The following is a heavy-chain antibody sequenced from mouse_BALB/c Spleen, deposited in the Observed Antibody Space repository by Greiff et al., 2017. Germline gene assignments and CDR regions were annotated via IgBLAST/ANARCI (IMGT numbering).Heavy chain of an antibody. D-gene: IGHD4-1*01. CDR1: GFSLTSYG. CDR3: AGNLTGAWFAY. CDR2: IWAGGST. V-gene: IGHV2-9*02. J-gene: IGHJ3*01. Sequence: VQLVESGPGLVAPSQSLSITCTVSGFSLTSYGVHWVRQPPGKGLEWLGVIWAGGSTNYNSALMSRLSISKDNSKSQVFLKMNSLQTDDTAMYYCAGNLTGAWFAYWGQGTLVTVSA.